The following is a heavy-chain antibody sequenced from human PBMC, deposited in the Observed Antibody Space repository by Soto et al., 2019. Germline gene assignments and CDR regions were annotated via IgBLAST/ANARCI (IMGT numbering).Heavy chain of an antibody. V-gene: IGHV4-59*01. Sequence: SETLSLTCTVSGGSISSYYWSWIRQPPGKGLEWIGYIYYSGSTNYNPSLKSRVTISVDTSKNQFSLKLSSVTAADTAVYYCARFGMSSSWSPHFDEWGQGTLVPVS. J-gene: IGHJ4*02. CDR3: ARFGMSSSWSPHFDE. CDR2: IYYSGST. CDR1: GGSISSYY. D-gene: IGHD6-13*01.